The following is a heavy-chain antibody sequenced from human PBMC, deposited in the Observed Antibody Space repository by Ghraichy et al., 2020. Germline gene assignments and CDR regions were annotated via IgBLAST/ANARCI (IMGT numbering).Heavy chain of an antibody. CDR2: ISAYNGNT. J-gene: IGHJ6*02. Sequence: ASVKVSCKASGYTFTSYGISWVRQAPGQGLEWMGWISAYNGNTNYAQKLQGRVTMTTDTSTSTAYMELRSLRSDDTAVYYCARDLPRITIFGVVIIGDNYYGMDVWGQGTTVTVSS. CDR1: GYTFTSYG. V-gene: IGHV1-18*01. CDR3: ARDLPRITIFGVVIIGDNYYGMDV. D-gene: IGHD3-3*01.